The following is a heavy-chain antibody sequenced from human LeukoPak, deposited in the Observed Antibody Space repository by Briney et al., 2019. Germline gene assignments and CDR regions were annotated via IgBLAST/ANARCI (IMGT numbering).Heavy chain of an antibody. V-gene: IGHV1-2*02. CDR3: ARPYSYDDPFDS. J-gene: IGHJ4*02. D-gene: IGHD3-3*01. Sequence: ASVKVSCKASGYTFTGYYLHWLRQAPGQGPEWMGWMNPNSGDTSYAPKFQGRVTMTRDASINTAYMELSRLTSDDTAVYFCARPYSYDDPFDSWGQGSLVTVSS. CDR1: GYTFTGYY. CDR2: MNPNSGDT.